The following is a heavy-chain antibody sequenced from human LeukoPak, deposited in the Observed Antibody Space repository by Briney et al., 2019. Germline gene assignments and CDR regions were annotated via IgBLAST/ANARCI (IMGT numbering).Heavy chain of an antibody. CDR3: ARTYSSGWSGDY. Sequence: GASVKVSCKASGYAFTGYYMHWARQAPGQGLEWMGRINPNSGGTNYAQKFQGRVTMTRDTSISTAYMELSRLRSDDTAVYYCARTYSSGWSGDYWGQGTLVTVSS. CDR1: GYAFTGYY. V-gene: IGHV1-2*06. CDR2: INPNSGGT. J-gene: IGHJ4*02. D-gene: IGHD6-19*01.